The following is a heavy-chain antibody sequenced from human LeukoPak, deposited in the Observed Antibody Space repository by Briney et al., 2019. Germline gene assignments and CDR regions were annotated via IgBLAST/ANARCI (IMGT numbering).Heavy chain of an antibody. V-gene: IGHV4-59*08. J-gene: IGHJ4*02. CDR2: IYYSGST. CDR1: GGSISSYY. Sequence: PSETLSLTCTVSGGSISSYYWSWIRQPPGKGLEWIWYIYYSGSTNYNPSLKSRVTISVDTSKNQFSLKLSSVTAADTAVYYCARSSTMVRGVMDYWGQGTLVTVSS. D-gene: IGHD3-10*01. CDR3: ARSSTMVRGVMDY.